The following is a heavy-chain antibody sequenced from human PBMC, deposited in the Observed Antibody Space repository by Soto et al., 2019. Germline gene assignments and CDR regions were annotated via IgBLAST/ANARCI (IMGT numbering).Heavy chain of an antibody. CDR1: GGSISSYY. D-gene: IGHD2-21*02. Sequence: SETLSLTCTVSGGSISSYYWSWIRQPPGKGLEWIGYIYYSGTTNYNPSLKSRVTISIDTSKNQFSLKLSSVTAADTAVYYCASTQYGGNSSGAFDIWGQGTMVTVSS. V-gene: IGHV4-59*12. CDR3: ASTQYGGNSSGAFDI. J-gene: IGHJ3*02. CDR2: IYYSGTT.